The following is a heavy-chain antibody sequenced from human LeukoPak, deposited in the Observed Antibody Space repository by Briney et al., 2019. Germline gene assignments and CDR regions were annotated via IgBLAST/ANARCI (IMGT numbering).Heavy chain of an antibody. D-gene: IGHD3-10*01. CDR3: AKLSSRGEYYYYYGMDV. V-gene: IGHV3-9*01. Sequence: PGRSLRLSCAASGFTFDDYAMHWVRQAPGKGLEWVSGISWNSGSIGYADSVKGRFTISRDNAKNSLYLQMNSLRAEDTASYYCAKLSSRGEYYYYYGMDVWGQGTTVTVSS. CDR2: ISWNSGSI. J-gene: IGHJ6*02. CDR1: GFTFDDYA.